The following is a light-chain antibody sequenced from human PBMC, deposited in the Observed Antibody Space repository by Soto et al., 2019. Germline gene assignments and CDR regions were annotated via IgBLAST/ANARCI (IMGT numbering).Light chain of an antibody. CDR1: SSNIGSNT. J-gene: IGLJ3*02. CDR3: ATWDESLNGWV. V-gene: IGLV1-44*01. Sequence: QSVLTQPPSASGTPGQRVTISCSGSSSNIGSNTVNWYQQLPGTAPKLLIYSNNQRPSGVPDRFSGSKSGTSASLAISGLKSEDEAAYFCATWDESLNGWVFGGGTKLTVL. CDR2: SNN.